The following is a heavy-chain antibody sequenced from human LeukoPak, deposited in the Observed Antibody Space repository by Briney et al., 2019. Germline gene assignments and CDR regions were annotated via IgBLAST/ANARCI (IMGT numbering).Heavy chain of an antibody. CDR2: ISGDGGST. CDR3: AKDTGYSGYGDFDY. J-gene: IGHJ4*02. D-gene: IGHD5-12*01. V-gene: IGHV3-43*02. Sequence: GGSLRLSCAASGFTFDDYAMHWVRQAPGKGLEWVSLISGDGGSTYYADSVKGRFTISRDNSKNSLYLQMNSQRTEDTALYYCAKDTGYSGYGDFDYWGQGTLVTVSS. CDR1: GFTFDDYA.